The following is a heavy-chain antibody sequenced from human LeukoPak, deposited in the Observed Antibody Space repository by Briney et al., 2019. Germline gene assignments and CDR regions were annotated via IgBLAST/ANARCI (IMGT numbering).Heavy chain of an antibody. D-gene: IGHD3-22*01. J-gene: IGHJ3*01. CDR3: AKEPRDGYLGDAFDV. CDR1: GFTFRSFA. CDR2: INDNGAGT. Sequence: GGSLRLSCAASGFTFRSFAMSWVRQAPGKGLKWVATINDNGAGTYYADSVNGRFTVSRDNSYNTVSLQMNSLRDEDTGVYYCAKEPRDGYLGDAFDVWGQGIMVTVSS. V-gene: IGHV3-23*01.